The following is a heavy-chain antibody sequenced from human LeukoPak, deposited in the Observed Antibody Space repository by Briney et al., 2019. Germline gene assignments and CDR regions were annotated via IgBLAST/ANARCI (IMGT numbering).Heavy chain of an antibody. CDR3: AKDKTISDPFDY. CDR1: GFTFSSYA. Sequence: PGGSLRLSRAASGFTFSSYAMSWVRQAPGKGLEWVSAISGSGGSTYYADSVKGRFTISRDNSKNTLYLQITGLRAEDTAIYYCAKDKTISDPFDYWGQGTLVTVSS. V-gene: IGHV3-23*01. J-gene: IGHJ4*02. D-gene: IGHD3-9*01. CDR2: ISGSGGST.